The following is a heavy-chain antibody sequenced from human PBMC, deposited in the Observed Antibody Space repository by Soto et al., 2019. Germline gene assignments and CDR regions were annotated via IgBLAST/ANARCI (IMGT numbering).Heavy chain of an antibody. Sequence: GVLRLSFGASGFTCTNYAMSWVRQAPGKGLEWVSKIGGCGRTTYYADSVKGRFTISRDNSKNTLYLQMNSLRAEDTAVYYCAKPSGLATAGSAFDYWGQGTLVTVSS. J-gene: IGHJ4*02. CDR2: IGGCGRTT. V-gene: IGHV3-23*01. CDR1: GFTCTNYA. CDR3: AKPSGLATAGSAFDY. D-gene: IGHD6-13*01.